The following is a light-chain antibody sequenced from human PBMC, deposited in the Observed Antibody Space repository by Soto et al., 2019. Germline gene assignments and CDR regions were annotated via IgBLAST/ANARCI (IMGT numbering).Light chain of an antibody. V-gene: IGKV2-28*01. CDR3: MQALQTPGYT. J-gene: IGKJ2*01. CDR2: LGS. CDR1: QSLLHSNGYNY. Sequence: DIVMTQSPLSLPVTPGEPASISCRSSQSLLHSNGYNYLDWYLQKPGQSPQLLIYLGSNRASGGAEGLGGSGAGGDGTVKISRVGAADVVVYYCMQALQTPGYTFGQGTKLEIK.